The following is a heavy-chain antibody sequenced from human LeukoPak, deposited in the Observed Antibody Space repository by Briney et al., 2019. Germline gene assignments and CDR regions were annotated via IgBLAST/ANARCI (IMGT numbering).Heavy chain of an antibody. D-gene: IGHD2-2*01. CDR1: GYTFTSYG. Sequence: ASVKVSSKASGYTFTSYGISWVRQAPGQGLEWMGWISGYTGNTNYAQKLQGRVTMTTDTSTSTAYMELRSLRSDDTAVYYCAREGHCSSTVCYDPYNWFDPWGQGTLVTVSS. V-gene: IGHV1-18*01. CDR2: ISGYTGNT. J-gene: IGHJ5*02. CDR3: AREGHCSSTVCYDPYNWFDP.